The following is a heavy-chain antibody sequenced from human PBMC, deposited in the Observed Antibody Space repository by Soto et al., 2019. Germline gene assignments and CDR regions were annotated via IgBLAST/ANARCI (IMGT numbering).Heavy chain of an antibody. D-gene: IGHD1-7*01. Sequence: QLQLQESGPGLVKPTETLSVTCTVSGGSISSDSDHWSWIRQPPGKGLEWIGSIHHSGSTFYNPSLMSRVTISLDTSRNLFSIPLSSVTAADTAFYYSARRNFHYYFDFWGQGTLVTVSS. CDR1: GGSISSDSDH. V-gene: IGHV4-39*01. CDR2: IHHSGST. CDR3: ARRNFHYYFDF. J-gene: IGHJ4*02.